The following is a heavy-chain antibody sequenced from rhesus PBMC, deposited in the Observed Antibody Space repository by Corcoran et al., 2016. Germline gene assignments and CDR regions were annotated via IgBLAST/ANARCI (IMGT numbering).Heavy chain of an antibody. D-gene: IGHD1-44*02. CDR3: ARDRSGSYPYFDS. CDR2: IDGSGGGT. V-gene: IGHV4-106*01. CDR1: GGSISDDYY. J-gene: IGHJ4*01. Sequence: QVQLQESGPGLVKPSETLSLTCAVSGGSISDDYYWSWIRQPPGEGLEWIVYIDGSGGGTDYKPSLKSRVTISIASSETPFSLKLSPVTAADTAVYYCARDRSGSYPYFDSWGQGVLVTVSS.